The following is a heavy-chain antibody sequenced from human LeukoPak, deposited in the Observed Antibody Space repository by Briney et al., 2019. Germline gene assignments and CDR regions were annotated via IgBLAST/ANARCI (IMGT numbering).Heavy chain of an antibody. J-gene: IGHJ4*02. D-gene: IGHD3-22*01. V-gene: IGHV1-69*13. CDR2: IIPIFGTA. CDR1: GGTFSSYA. CDR3: ARPGASVYDSSGYFAYFDY. Sequence: ASVKVSCKACGGTFSSYAISWVRQAPGQGLEWMGGIIPIFGTANYAQKFQGRVTITADESTSTAYMELSSLRSEDTAVYYCARPGASVYDSSGYFAYFDYWGQGTLVTVSS.